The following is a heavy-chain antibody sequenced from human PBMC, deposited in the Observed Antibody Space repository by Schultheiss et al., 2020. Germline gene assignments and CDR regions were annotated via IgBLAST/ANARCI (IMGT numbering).Heavy chain of an antibody. CDR2: IYASGST. Sequence: SETLSLTCTVPGGSISSGSYYWSWIRQPAGKGLEWIGRIYASGSTNYNPSLKSRVTISVDRSKNQFSLKLSSVTAADTAVYYCAKAIEMVTTPSSADYWGQGTLVTVSS. CDR1: GGSISSGSYY. V-gene: IGHV4-61*02. CDR3: AKAIEMVTTPSSADY. D-gene: IGHD5-24*01. J-gene: IGHJ4*02.